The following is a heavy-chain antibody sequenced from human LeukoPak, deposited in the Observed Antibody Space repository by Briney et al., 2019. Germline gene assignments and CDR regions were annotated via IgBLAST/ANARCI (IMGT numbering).Heavy chain of an antibody. CDR2: ISSSSNYI. J-gene: IGHJ6*03. Sequence: GGSLRLSCAASGFIFSSYNMNWVRQAPGKGLEWVSSISSSSNYIYYADSVKGRFTISRDNAKSSLSLQMNSLSADDTAVYYCARARVSGIGYDFWSGSRGDYYYYYMDVWGKGTTVTVSS. CDR3: ARARVSGIGYDFWSGSRGDYYYYYMDV. D-gene: IGHD3-3*01. V-gene: IGHV3-21*01. CDR1: GFIFSSYN.